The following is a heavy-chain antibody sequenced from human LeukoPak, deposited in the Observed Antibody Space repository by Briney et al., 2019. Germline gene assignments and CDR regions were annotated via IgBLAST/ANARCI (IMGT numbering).Heavy chain of an antibody. V-gene: IGHV4-34*01. CDR2: INHSGST. CDR1: GGSFSGYY. CDR3: ARGRHRVPASLFDP. J-gene: IGHJ5*02. Sequence: PSETLSLTCAVYGGSFSGYYWSWIRQPPGXXXXWIGEINHSGSTNYNPSLKSRVTVSVDTSKNQFSLKLSSVTAADTAVYYCARGRHRVPASLFDPWGQGTLVTVSS. D-gene: IGHD2-2*01.